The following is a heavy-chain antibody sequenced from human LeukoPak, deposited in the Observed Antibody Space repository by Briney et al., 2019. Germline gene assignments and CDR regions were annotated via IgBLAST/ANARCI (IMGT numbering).Heavy chain of an antibody. D-gene: IGHD3-10*01. J-gene: IGHJ5*02. Sequence: GGSLRLSCAASGFTFGSYSMNWVRQAPGKGLEWVSSISSSSSYIYYADSVKGRFTISRDNAKNSLYLQMNSLRAEDTAVYYCASQDIGVRGVPRWFDPWGQGTLVTVSS. CDR2: ISSSSSYI. V-gene: IGHV3-21*01. CDR3: ASQDIGVRGVPRWFDP. CDR1: GFTFGSYS.